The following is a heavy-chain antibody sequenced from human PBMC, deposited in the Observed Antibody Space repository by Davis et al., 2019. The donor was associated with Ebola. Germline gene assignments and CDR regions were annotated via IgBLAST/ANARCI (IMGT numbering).Heavy chain of an antibody. V-gene: IGHV3-7*03. CDR3: ASGDGRGNSYDMDV. CDR2: IKQDGGEK. Sequence: GGSLRLSCPASGLIFNNSWMSWVRQAPGKGPEWVAIIKQDGGEKYYVDSVKGRFTISRDNAKNSLFLQMNSLRAEDTALYYCASGDGRGNSYDMDVWGQGTTVTVSS. CDR1: GLIFNNSW. D-gene: IGHD4-23*01. J-gene: IGHJ6*02.